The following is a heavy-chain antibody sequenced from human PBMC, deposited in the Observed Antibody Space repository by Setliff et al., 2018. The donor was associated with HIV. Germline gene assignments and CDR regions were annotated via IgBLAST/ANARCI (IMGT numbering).Heavy chain of an antibody. D-gene: IGHD6-19*01. Sequence: ASVKVSCKASGYTFTSYGLNWVRQAPGQGLEWMGWISANNGKTNYAQNFQGRVTVTTETATSTAYMEMRSLRSDDTAVYFCARVPYRSAWFSGGHDAFDIWGQGTMVTVS. V-gene: IGHV1-18*01. CDR1: GYTFTSYG. J-gene: IGHJ3*02. CDR2: ISANNGKT. CDR3: ARVPYRSAWFSGGHDAFDI.